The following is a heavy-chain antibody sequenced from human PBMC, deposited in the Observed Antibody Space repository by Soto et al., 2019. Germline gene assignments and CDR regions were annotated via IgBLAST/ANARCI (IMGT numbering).Heavy chain of an antibody. Sequence: EVQLVESGGGLVQPGGSLRLSCAASGFTFSSYAMHWVRQAPGKGLEYVSAITSSGGNTDYGSSVKGRSTISRDNSKNTLYIQMGSLRAEDMAVYYCARRIPFGYGMDVWGQGTTVTVSS. CDR2: ITSSGGNT. J-gene: IGHJ6*02. D-gene: IGHD2-21*01. CDR1: GFTFSSYA. CDR3: ARRIPFGYGMDV. V-gene: IGHV3-64*01.